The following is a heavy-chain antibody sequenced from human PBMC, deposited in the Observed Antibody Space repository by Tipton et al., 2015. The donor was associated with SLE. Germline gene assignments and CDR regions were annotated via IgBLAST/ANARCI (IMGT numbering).Heavy chain of an antibody. CDR2: IYTSGST. CDR1: GGSISSGSYY. CDR3: ARAYSSSQH. J-gene: IGHJ1*01. V-gene: IGHV4-61*09. Sequence: TLSLTCTVSGGSISSGSYYWSWIRQPAGKGLEWIGYIYTSGSTNYNPSLKSRVTISVDTSKNQFSLKLSSVTAADTAVYYCARAYSSSQHWGQGTLVTVSS. D-gene: IGHD6-6*01.